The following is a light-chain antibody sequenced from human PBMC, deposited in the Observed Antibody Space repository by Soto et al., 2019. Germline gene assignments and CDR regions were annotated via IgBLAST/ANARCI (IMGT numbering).Light chain of an antibody. CDR1: QSISDY. J-gene: IGKJ3*01. Sequence: DIQMTQSPSSLSASVGDRVAITCRATQSISDYLNWYQPKPGKALKLLIYGASNLQSGVPSRFSGSGSGTDFTLTISGLQPEDFGIYYCQQSYSLPFTFGPGTKVDVK. CDR2: GAS. CDR3: QQSYSLPFT. V-gene: IGKV1-39*01.